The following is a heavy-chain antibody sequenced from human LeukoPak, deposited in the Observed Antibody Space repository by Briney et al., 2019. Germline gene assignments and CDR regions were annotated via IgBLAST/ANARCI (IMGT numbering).Heavy chain of an antibody. CDR1: GFTFSSYA. D-gene: IGHD2-2*01. V-gene: IGHV3-23*01. CDR2: ISGSGGST. Sequence: GGSLRLSCAASGFTFSSYAMSWVRQAPGKGLEWVSAISGSGGSTYYADSVKGRFTISRDNSRNTLYLQMNSLRAGDTAVYYCAKDTGMFSVVPAAPFDYWGQGTLVTVSS. J-gene: IGHJ4*02. CDR3: AKDTGMFSVVPAAPFDY.